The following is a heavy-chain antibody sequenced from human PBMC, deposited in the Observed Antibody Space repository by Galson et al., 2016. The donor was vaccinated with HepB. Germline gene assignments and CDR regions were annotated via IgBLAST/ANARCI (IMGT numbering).Heavy chain of an antibody. CDR3: AASSGWWRLDS. CDR1: GASITSGHW. J-gene: IGHJ4*02. CDR2: MSHTGGT. D-gene: IGHD2-21*02. V-gene: IGHV4-4*02. Sequence: SETLSLTCGVSGASITSGHWWSSVRQRPGKGLEWIGDMSHTGGTNYNPSLKSRVTIALDKSNNQFSVKITSMTAADTAVYYCAASSGWWRLDSWGQGVLVTVSS.